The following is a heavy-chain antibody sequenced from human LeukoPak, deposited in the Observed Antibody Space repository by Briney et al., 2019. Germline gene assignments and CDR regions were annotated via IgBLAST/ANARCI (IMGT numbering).Heavy chain of an antibody. Sequence: GGSLRLSCAASGFTFSSYAMSWVRQAPGKGLEWVSAISGSGGSTYYADSVKGRFTISRDNSKNTLYLQMNSLRAEDTAVYYCAEDKFGGWPSPGNDYWGQGTLVTVSS. D-gene: IGHD6-19*01. V-gene: IGHV3-23*01. CDR3: AEDKFGGWPSPGNDY. J-gene: IGHJ4*02. CDR1: GFTFSSYA. CDR2: ISGSGGST.